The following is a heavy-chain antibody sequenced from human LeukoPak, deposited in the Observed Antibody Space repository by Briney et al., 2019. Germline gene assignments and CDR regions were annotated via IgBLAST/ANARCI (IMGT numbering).Heavy chain of an antibody. D-gene: IGHD1-7*01. CDR2: ISYDGSNK. CDR3: ARAELELPFDY. CDR1: GFTFSSYA. V-gene: IGHV3-30*01. J-gene: IGHJ4*02. Sequence: GRSLRLSCAASGFTFSSYAMHWVRQAPGKGLEWVAVISYDGSNKYCADSVKGRFTISRDNSKNTLYLQMNSLRAEDTAVYYCARAELELPFDYWGQGTLVTVSS.